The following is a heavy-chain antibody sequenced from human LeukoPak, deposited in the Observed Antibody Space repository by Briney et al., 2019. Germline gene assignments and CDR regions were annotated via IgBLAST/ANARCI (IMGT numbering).Heavy chain of an antibody. CDR3: ARAAPIYYGSGSPIDY. Sequence: QSGGSLRLSCAASGFTFINAWMSWVRQAPGKGLEWVSCISSSSSTIYYADSVKGRFTISRDNAKNSLYLQMNSLRAEDTAVYYCARAAPIYYGSGSPIDYWGQGTLVTVSS. J-gene: IGHJ4*02. D-gene: IGHD3-10*01. CDR2: ISSSSSTI. CDR1: GFTFINAW. V-gene: IGHV3-48*01.